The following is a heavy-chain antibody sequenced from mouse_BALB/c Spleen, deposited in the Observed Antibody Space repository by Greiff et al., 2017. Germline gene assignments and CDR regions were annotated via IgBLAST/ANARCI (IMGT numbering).Heavy chain of an antibody. CDR2: INSNGGST. CDR3: ARGDYQFAY. V-gene: IGHV5-6-3*01. Sequence: DVQLVESGGGLVQPGGSLKLSCAASGFTFSSYGMSWVRQTPDKRLELVATINSNGGSTYYPDSVKGRFTISRDNAKNTLYLQMSSLKSEDTAMYYCARGDYQFAYWGQGTLVTVSA. J-gene: IGHJ3*01. D-gene: IGHD2-4*01. CDR1: GFTFSSYG.